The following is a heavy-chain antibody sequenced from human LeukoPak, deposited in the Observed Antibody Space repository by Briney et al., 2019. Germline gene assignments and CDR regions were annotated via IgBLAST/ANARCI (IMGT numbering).Heavy chain of an antibody. CDR3: AREIAVAGGFY. D-gene: IGHD6-19*01. CDR1: GFTFSSYW. J-gene: IGHJ4*02. CDR2: IKQDGSEK. Sequence: GGSLRLSCAAPGFTFSSYWMSWVRQAPGKGLEWVANIKQDGSEKYYVDSVKGRFTISRDNAKNSLYLQMNSLRAEDTAVYYCAREIAVAGGFYWGQGTLVTVSS. V-gene: IGHV3-7*03.